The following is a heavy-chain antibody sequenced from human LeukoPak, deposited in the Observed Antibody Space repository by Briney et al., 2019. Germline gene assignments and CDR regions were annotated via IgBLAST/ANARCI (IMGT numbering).Heavy chain of an antibody. CDR2: IYYSGST. D-gene: IGHD5-24*01. CDR1: GGSISSYY. Sequence: PSETLSLTCTVSGGSISSYYWSWIRQPPGKGLEWIGYIYYSGSTNYNPSLTSRVIMSADTSKNQFSLNLSFVTAAATAVYYCARHRDGYHFDYWGQGTLVTVSS. J-gene: IGHJ4*02. CDR3: ARHRDGYHFDY. V-gene: IGHV4-59*08.